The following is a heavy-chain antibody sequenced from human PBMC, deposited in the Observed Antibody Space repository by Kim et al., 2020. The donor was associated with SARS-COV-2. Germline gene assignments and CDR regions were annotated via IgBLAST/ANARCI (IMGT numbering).Heavy chain of an antibody. Sequence: GGSLRLSCAASGFTSSSYGMHWVRQAPGKGLEWVAVISYDGSNKYYADSVKGRFTISRDNSKNTLYLQMNSLRAEDTAVYYCAKEEGSGYSSGWTYYYYGMDVWGQGTTVTVSS. D-gene: IGHD6-19*01. V-gene: IGHV3-30*18. CDR3: AKEEGSGYSSGWTYYYYGMDV. J-gene: IGHJ6*02. CDR2: ISYDGSNK. CDR1: GFTSSSYG.